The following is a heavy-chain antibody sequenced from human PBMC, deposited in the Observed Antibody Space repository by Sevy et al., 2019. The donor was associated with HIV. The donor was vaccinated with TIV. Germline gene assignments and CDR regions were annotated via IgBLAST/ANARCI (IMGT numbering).Heavy chain of an antibody. J-gene: IGHJ5*02. CDR3: ARRVCVLACNWFAP. CDR2: IYNVGDT. CDR1: GGSISGYY. Sequence: SETLSLTCTVSGGSISGYYWSWIRQSPGKGLEWIGYIYNVGDTRYNPSLKSRVTISMATSKNQFSLHLNSVTAADTAVYYCARRVCVLACNWFAPWGQGTLVTASS. V-gene: IGHV4-59*01. D-gene: IGHD2-8*01.